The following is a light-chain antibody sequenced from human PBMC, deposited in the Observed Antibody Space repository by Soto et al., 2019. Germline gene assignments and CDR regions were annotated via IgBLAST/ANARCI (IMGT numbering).Light chain of an antibody. CDR3: HQYGNSPPGT. CDR1: QSVGNSH. V-gene: IGKV3-20*01. Sequence: ETVLTQSPGTLYFSPGERATLSCRASQSVGNSHVAWYQQRRGLPPRLLIYGASNRATGIPDRFSGSGSGGTFTPTISRLEPEDVSVYFCHQYGNSPPGTFGQGTRLDI. CDR2: GAS. J-gene: IGKJ5*01.